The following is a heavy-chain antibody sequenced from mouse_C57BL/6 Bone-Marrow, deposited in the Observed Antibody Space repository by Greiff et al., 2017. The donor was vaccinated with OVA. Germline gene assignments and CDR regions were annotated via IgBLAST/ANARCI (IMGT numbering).Heavy chain of an antibody. CDR1: GFTFSDYY. J-gene: IGHJ1*03. Sequence: EVHLVESAGGLVQPGRSMKLSCTASGFTFSDYYMAWVRQVPEKGLEWVANINYDGSSTYYLDSLKSRFIISRDNAKNILYLQMSSLKSEDTATYYCARGGTMIHWYFDVWGTGTTVTVSS. V-gene: IGHV5-16*01. CDR2: INYDGSST. CDR3: ARGGTMIHWYFDV. D-gene: IGHD2-4*01.